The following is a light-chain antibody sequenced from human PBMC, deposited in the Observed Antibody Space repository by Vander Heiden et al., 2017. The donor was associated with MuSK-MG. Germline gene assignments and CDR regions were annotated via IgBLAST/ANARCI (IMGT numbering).Light chain of an antibody. V-gene: IGKV3-11*01. CDR3: QQRSNGPPLT. CDR1: QSVSSY. J-gene: IGKJ4*01. Sequence: EIVLTQSPATLSLSPGDRATLSCRASQSVSSYLAWYQQNPGQAPRLLIYDASNRATGIPARFSGSGSGTDFTLTISSLEPEDFAVYYCQQRSNGPPLTFGAGTKVEIK. CDR2: DAS.